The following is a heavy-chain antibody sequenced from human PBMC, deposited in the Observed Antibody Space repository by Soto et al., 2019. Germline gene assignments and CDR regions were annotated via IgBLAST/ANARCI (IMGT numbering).Heavy chain of an antibody. J-gene: IGHJ6*02. Sequence: GGSLRLSCAASGFTFSDYYMSWIRQAPGKGLEWVSYISSSSSYTNYADSVKGRFTISRDNAKNSLYLQMNSLRAEDTAVYYCAREDIVVVPAAISYGMDVWGQGTTVTVSS. CDR3: AREDIVVVPAAISYGMDV. CDR2: ISSSSSYT. V-gene: IGHV3-11*06. CDR1: GFTFSDYY. D-gene: IGHD2-2*01.